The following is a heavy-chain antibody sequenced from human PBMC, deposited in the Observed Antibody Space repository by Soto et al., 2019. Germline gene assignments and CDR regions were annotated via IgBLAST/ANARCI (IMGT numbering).Heavy chain of an antibody. CDR2: ISGSGGNT. J-gene: IGHJ5*02. Sequence: EVQLLESGGSLVQPGGSLRLPCAASGFTFSSYAMSWVRQAPGKGLEWVSAISGSGGNTYYTDSVKGRFTISRDNSKNTVYLQMNSLRAEDTAVYYCAKSMTSSWTLSSWGQGTLVTVSS. CDR1: GFTFSSYA. D-gene: IGHD6-13*01. V-gene: IGHV3-23*01. CDR3: AKSMTSSWTLSS.